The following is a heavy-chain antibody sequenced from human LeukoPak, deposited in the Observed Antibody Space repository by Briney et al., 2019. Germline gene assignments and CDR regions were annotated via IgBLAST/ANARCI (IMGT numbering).Heavy chain of an antibody. CDR3: ARSVFQGAFDI. Sequence: GGSLRLSCAASGFTFSSYSMNWVRQARGKRLEWVSYISSSSSTIQYADSVKGRFTISRDNAKDSLYLQMNSLRAEDTAVYFCARSVFQGAFDIWGQGTLVTVSS. J-gene: IGHJ3*02. CDR1: GFTFSSYS. D-gene: IGHD5/OR15-5a*01. CDR2: ISSSSSTI. V-gene: IGHV3-48*01.